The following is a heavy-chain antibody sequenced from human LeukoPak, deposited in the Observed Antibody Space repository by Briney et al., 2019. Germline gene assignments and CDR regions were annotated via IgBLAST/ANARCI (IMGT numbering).Heavy chain of an antibody. Sequence: SETLSLTCTVSGGSISSYYWSWIRQPAGKGLEWIGRIYTSGSTNYNPSLKSRVTMSVDTSKNQFSLKLSSVTAADTAVYYCARHGPRNYYYYYGMDVWGQGTTVTVSS. D-gene: IGHD3/OR15-3a*01. V-gene: IGHV4-4*07. CDR2: IYTSGST. J-gene: IGHJ6*02. CDR1: GGSISSYY. CDR3: ARHGPRNYYYYYGMDV.